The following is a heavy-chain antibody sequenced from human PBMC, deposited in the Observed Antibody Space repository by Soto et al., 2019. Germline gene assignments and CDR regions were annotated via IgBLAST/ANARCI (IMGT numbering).Heavy chain of an antibody. V-gene: IGHV4-59*01. Sequence: PSETLSLTCTVSGGSISSYYWSWIRQPPGKGLEWIGYIYYSGSINYNPSLKSRVTISVDMSKNQFSLKLSSVTAADTAVYYCARSPNYPDTFDIWGQGTMVTVSS. J-gene: IGHJ3*02. CDR1: GGSISSYY. CDR3: ARSPNYPDTFDI. D-gene: IGHD4-4*01. CDR2: IYYSGSI.